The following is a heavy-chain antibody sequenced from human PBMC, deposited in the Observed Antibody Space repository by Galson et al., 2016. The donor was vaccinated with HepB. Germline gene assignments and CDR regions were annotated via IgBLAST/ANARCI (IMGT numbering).Heavy chain of an antibody. CDR2: INPSDGGA. D-gene: IGHD1-1*01. Sequence: SVKVSCKASGYSFTTYYMHWVRQAPGQGLEWMGLINPSDGGASYAQKFQGRVTMTSDTSTSTVYVELSSLRSEDTAVYYCARETWTSFDYWGQGTLVTVSS. CDR3: ARETWTSFDY. CDR1: GYSFTTYY. J-gene: IGHJ4*02. V-gene: IGHV1-46*01.